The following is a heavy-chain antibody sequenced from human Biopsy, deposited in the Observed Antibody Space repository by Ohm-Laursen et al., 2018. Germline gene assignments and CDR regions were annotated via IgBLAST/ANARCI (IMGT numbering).Heavy chain of an antibody. D-gene: IGHD3-22*01. CDR3: ARGDYFDSNGYFGFDP. J-gene: IGHJ5*02. Sequence: TLSLTCTVSGGSISSGGSYWSWIRQRPGKGLEWIGYIFNSANTYYNPSLKNLITISGDTSKNQFSLKLNSVTAADMAVYYCARGDYFDSNGYFGFDPWGQGTLVTVSS. V-gene: IGHV4-31*01. CDR2: IFNSANT. CDR1: GGSISSGGSY.